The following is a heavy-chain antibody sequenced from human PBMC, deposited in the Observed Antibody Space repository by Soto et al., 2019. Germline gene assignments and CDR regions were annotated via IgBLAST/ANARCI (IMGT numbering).Heavy chain of an antibody. V-gene: IGHV1-69*13. CDR2: IIPIFGTA. CDR3: ATYDSSGYYLAPGAFEI. CDR1: GGTFSSYA. J-gene: IGHJ3*02. Sequence: PVKVSCKASGGTFSSYAISWVRQAPGQGLEWMGGIIPIFGTANYAQKFQGRVTITADESTSTAYMELSSLRSEDTAVYYCATYDSSGYYLAPGAFEIWGQGTMVTVSS. D-gene: IGHD3-22*01.